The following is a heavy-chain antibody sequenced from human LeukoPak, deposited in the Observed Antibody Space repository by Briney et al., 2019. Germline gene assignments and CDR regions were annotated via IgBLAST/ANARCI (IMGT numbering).Heavy chain of an antibody. CDR3: AGGPFPLVATVATNNWFDP. D-gene: IGHD6-19*01. CDR2: IIPMSGTV. V-gene: IGHV1-69*13. CDR1: GGTFSSNA. Sequence: SVKVSCKASGGTFSSNAISWVRQAPGQGLEWMGGIIPMSGTVKYAQRFRGRVTITADESTSTTYMELRSLRSEDMAVYYRAGGPFPLVATVATNNWFDPWGQGTLVTVSS. J-gene: IGHJ5*02.